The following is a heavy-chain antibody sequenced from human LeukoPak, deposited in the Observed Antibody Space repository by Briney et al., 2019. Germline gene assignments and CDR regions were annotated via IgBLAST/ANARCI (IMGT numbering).Heavy chain of an antibody. CDR3: ARGVVGATSLLDYYYYMDV. V-gene: IGHV4-34*01. J-gene: IGHJ6*03. CDR2: IYYSGST. Sequence: SETLSLTCAVYGGSFSGYYWGWIRQPPGKGLEWTGSIYYSGSTYYNPSLKSRVTISVDTSKNQFSLKLSSVTAADTAVYYCARGVVGATSLLDYYYYMDVWGKGTTVTISS. CDR1: GGSFSGYY. D-gene: IGHD1-26*01.